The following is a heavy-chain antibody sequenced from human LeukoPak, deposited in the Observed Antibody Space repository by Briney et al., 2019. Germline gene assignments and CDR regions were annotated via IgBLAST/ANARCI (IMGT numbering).Heavy chain of an antibody. CDR2: ISGSGGST. V-gene: IGHV3-23*01. CDR1: GFTFSSYG. D-gene: IGHD3-3*01. CDR3: AKDSGGITIFGVAPRFYYYGMDV. Sequence: GGSLRLSCAASGFTFSSYGMHWVRQAPGKGLEWVSAISGSGGSTYYADSVKGRFTISRDNSKNTLYLQMNSLRAEDTAVYYCAKDSGGITIFGVAPRFYYYGMDVWGQGTTVTVSS. J-gene: IGHJ6*02.